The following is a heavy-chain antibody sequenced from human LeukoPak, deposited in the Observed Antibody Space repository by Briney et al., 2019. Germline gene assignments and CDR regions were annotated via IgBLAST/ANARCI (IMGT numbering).Heavy chain of an antibody. D-gene: IGHD5-24*01. CDR1: GFTFSDYY. CDR2: ISSSGSGGGT. V-gene: IGHV3-11*01. Sequence: GGSLRLSCAASGFTFSDYYMSWIRQAPGKGLEWVSYISSSGSGGGTYYTDSVKGRFTISRDNSKNTLYLQMNSLRTEDTAVYYCAKKMDPFDYWGQGTLVTVSS. J-gene: IGHJ4*02. CDR3: AKKMDPFDY.